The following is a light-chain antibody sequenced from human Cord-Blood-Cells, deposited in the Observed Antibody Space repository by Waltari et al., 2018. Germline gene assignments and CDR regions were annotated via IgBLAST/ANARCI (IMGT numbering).Light chain of an antibody. Sequence: QPVLTQPPSASASLGASVTLTCTLSSGYSNHKVAWYQPGPAKGPRLVTRVGTGGIVGSRGDGIPDRFSVLGSGLNRYLTIKNIQEEDESDYHCGADHGSGSNFVWVFGGGTKLTVL. CDR1: SGYSNHK. J-gene: IGLJ3*02. V-gene: IGLV9-49*01. CDR3: GADHGSGSNFVWV. CDR2: VGTGGIVG.